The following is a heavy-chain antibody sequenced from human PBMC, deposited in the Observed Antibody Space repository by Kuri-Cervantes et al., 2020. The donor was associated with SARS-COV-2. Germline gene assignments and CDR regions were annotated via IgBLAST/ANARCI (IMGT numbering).Heavy chain of an antibody. D-gene: IGHD3-9*01. J-gene: IGHJ4*02. CDR1: GGSYSGYY. CDR3: ARHDAFDRFHK. CDR2: INNRGST. V-gene: IGHV4-34*01. Sequence: SETLSLTCAVYGGSYSGYYWTWIRHPPGEGLEWIGEINNRGSTNYNPCLESRVTISEDRSNNQFTLKVTSVTAADPAIYYCARHDAFDRFHKWGQGTQVTVSS.